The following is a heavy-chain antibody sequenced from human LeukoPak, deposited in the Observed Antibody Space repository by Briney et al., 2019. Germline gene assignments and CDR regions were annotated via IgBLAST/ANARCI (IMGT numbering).Heavy chain of an antibody. CDR1: GGSISSSSYY. CDR3: ARDRQHGAFDI. J-gene: IGHJ3*02. V-gene: IGHV4-39*07. D-gene: IGHD6-13*01. Sequence: SETLSLTCTVSGGSISSSSYYWGWIRQPPGKGLEWIGEIYHSGSTNYNPSLKRRVTISVDKSKNQFSLKLSSVTAADTAVYYCARDRQHGAFDIWGQGTMVTVSS. CDR2: IYHSGST.